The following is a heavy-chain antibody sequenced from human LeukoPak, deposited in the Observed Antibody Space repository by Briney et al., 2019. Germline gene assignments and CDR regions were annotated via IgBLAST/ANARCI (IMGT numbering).Heavy chain of an antibody. CDR3: ARGGRPDS. V-gene: IGHV3-48*03. J-gene: IGHJ5*01. CDR2: ISGSGRTM. D-gene: IGHD1-26*01. Sequence: PGGSLRLSCAASGFTFSSHEMNWVRQAPGKGLEWVSYISGSGRTMSYADSVKGRFTISRDNSKNSLYLQMNSLRVEDTAFYYCARGGRPDSWGQGTLVTVSS. CDR1: GFTFSSHE.